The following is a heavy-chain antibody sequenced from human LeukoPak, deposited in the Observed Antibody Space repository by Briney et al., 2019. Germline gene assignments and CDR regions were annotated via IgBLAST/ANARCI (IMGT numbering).Heavy chain of an antibody. Sequence: QSGGSLRLSCAASGFTFSSYAMSWVRQAPGKGLEWVSAISGSGGSTYYADSVKGRFTISRDNSKNTLYLQMNSLRAEDTAVYYCAKGDGSGSYSAFDYWGQGTLVTVSS. V-gene: IGHV3-23*01. CDR3: AKGDGSGSYSAFDY. J-gene: IGHJ4*02. CDR2: ISGSGGST. D-gene: IGHD3-10*01. CDR1: GFTFSSYA.